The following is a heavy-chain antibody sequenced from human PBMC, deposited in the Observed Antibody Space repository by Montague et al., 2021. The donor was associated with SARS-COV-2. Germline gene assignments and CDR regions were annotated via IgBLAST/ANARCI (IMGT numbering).Heavy chain of an antibody. CDR2: SSGSDGGT. CDR3: AKDSYYYGLGYGMDV. J-gene: IGHJ6*02. D-gene: IGHD3-10*01. V-gene: IGHV3-23*01. Sequence: SLRLSCPASGFTFSNSAMNWVRQAPGKGLEWVSGSSGSDGGTHYADSVKGRFTISRDNSKNVLYLQMNSPRAEDTALYYCAKDSYYYGLGYGMDVWGQGTTVTVSS. CDR1: GFTFSNSA.